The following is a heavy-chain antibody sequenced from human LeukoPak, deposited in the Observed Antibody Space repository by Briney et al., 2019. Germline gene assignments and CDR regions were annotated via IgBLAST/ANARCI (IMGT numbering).Heavy chain of an antibody. J-gene: IGHJ4*02. CDR2: IIPIFGTA. V-gene: IGHV1-69*05. CDR1: VGTFSSYA. CDR3: ARNGYYHSSGYYYPFDY. D-gene: IGHD3-22*01. Sequence: GSSVKVACKASVGTFSSYAISWVRQAPGQGLEWMGVIIPIFGTANYAQKFQGRVTITTDESTSTACMELSSLRSEDTAVDYCARNGYYHSSGYYYPFDYWGQGTLVTVSS.